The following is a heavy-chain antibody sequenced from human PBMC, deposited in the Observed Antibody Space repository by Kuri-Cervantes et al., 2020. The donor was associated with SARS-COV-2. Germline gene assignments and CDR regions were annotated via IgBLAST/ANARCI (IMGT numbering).Heavy chain of an antibody. D-gene: IGHD3-3*01. CDR2: IYYSGST. CDR3: ARDSSGYYYYGMDV. V-gene: IGHV4-59*01. J-gene: IGHJ6*02. CDR1: GGSISSYY. Sequence: ESLKISCTVSGGSISSYYWSWIRQPPGKGLEWIGYIYYSGSTNYNPSLKSRVTISVDTSKNQFSLKLSSVTAADTAVYYCARDSSGYYYYGMDVWGQGTTVTVSS.